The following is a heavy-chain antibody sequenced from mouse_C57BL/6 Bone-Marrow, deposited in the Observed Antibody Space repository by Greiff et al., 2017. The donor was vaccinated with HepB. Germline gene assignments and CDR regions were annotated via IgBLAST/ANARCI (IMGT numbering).Heavy chain of an antibody. D-gene: IGHD2-3*01. J-gene: IGHJ2*01. V-gene: IGHV6-3*01. CDR1: GFTFSNYW. CDR2: IRLKSDNYAT. Sequence: EVKLVESGGGLVQPGGSMKLSCVASGFTFSNYWMNWVRQSPEKGLEWVAQIRLKSDNYATHYAESVKGRFTISRDDSKSSVYLQMNNLRAEDTGIYYCTPLYDGYYDYGGQGTTLTVSA. CDR3: TPLYDGYYDY.